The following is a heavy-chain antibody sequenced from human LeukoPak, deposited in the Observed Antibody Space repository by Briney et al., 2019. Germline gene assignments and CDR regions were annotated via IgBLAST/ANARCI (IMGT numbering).Heavy chain of an antibody. Sequence: ASVKVSCKASGYIFTQYYMHWVRQAPGQGLEWMGITNPNGGSTTYAQNFQGRVTMTSDTSTTTVSMEVSSLRSEDTAVFYCARGTRHTYTSRRRGDSDGYYFDYWGQGTLVTVSS. CDR3: ARGTRHTYTSRRRGDSDGYYFDY. D-gene: IGHD3-22*01. CDR1: GYIFTQYY. V-gene: IGHV1-46*01. J-gene: IGHJ4*02. CDR2: TNPNGGST.